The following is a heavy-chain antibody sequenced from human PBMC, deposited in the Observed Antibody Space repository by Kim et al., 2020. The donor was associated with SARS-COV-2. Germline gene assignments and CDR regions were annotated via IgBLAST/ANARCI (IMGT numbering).Heavy chain of an antibody. CDR2: IFGGGGT. Sequence: LSLTCAASGFTVSSTYMSWVRQAPGKGLEWVSVIFGGGGTSYANPVKGRFTSSSDNSKNTLYLQMKSLSAEDTAVYYCARDFPYDFLLRGGNYYYGMDVWGQGTTVTVSS. D-gene: IGHD3-3*01. CDR1: GFTVSSTY. CDR3: ARDFPYDFLLRGGNYYYGMDV. J-gene: IGHJ6*02. V-gene: IGHV3-53*01.